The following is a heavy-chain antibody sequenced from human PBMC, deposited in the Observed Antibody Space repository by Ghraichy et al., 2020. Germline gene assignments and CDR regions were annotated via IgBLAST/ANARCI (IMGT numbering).Heavy chain of an antibody. CDR2: TNEYGTFV. CDR1: GFTFSNYW. J-gene: IGHJ4*02. V-gene: IGHV3-74*01. CDR3: ANDLSGRYDF. D-gene: IGHD1-26*01. Sequence: GGSLRLSCAASGFTFSNYWMHWVRQVPGKGLVWVARTNEYGTFVNYADSVKGRFTISRDNAKDTLYLQMNGLTAEDADVYYCANDLSGRYDFWGPGTLVTVSS.